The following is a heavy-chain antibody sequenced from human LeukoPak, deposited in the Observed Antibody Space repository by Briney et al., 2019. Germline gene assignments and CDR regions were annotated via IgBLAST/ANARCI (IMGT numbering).Heavy chain of an antibody. Sequence: GGPLRLSCAASGFTFSSYNMNWVRQAPGKGLEWVSSISSSSSFMFYADSMKGRFTISRDNAKRSLYLQMNSLRAEDTAVYYCARDPPPRGTAMVTGGDYWGQGTLVTVSS. CDR2: ISSSSSFM. J-gene: IGHJ4*02. CDR3: ARDPPPRGTAMVTGGDY. D-gene: IGHD5-18*01. CDR1: GFTFSSYN. V-gene: IGHV3-21*01.